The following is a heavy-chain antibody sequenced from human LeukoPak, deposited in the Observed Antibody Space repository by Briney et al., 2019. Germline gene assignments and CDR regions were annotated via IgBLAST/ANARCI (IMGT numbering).Heavy chain of an antibody. CDR1: GGSFSGSY. V-gene: IGHV4-34*01. Sequence: PSETLSLTCAVYGGSFSGSYWSWIRQPPGKGLEWIGEINHSGSTNYNPSLKSRVTIPVDTSKNQFSLRLNSVTAADTAVYYCARDNPFKYDYVNWGQGTLVTVSS. J-gene: IGHJ4*02. D-gene: IGHD3-16*01. CDR2: INHSGST. CDR3: ARDNPFKYDYVN.